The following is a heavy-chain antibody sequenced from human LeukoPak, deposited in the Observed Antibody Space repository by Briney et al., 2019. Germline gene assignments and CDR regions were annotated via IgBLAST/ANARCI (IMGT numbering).Heavy chain of an antibody. CDR1: GFTVSSNY. Sequence: GGSLRLSCAASGFTVSSNYMSWVRQAPGKGLEWVSVIYSGGSTYYADSVKGRFTISRDNSKNTLYLQMNSLRAEDTAVYYCARNYDFWSGPDYFDYWGQGTLVTVSS. D-gene: IGHD3-3*01. J-gene: IGHJ4*02. CDR3: ARNYDFWSGPDYFDY. CDR2: IYSGGST. V-gene: IGHV3-53*01.